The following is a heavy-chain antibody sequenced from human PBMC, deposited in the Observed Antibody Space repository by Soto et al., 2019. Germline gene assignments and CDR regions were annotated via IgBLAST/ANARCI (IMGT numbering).Heavy chain of an antibody. V-gene: IGHV4-39*01. CDR3: ASRGSSSWYGG. Sequence: QLQLQESGPGLVKPSETLSLTCTVSGGSISSSNYYWGWIRQPPGKGLEWIGLIYYSGSTYYNPSLRTRLSMSGAASVGQCSRRLRSVTAAGTAGYSCASRGSSSWYGGWCQGTLVTVSS. J-gene: IGHJ4*02. D-gene: IGHD6-13*01. CDR1: GGSISSSNYY. CDR2: IYYSGST.